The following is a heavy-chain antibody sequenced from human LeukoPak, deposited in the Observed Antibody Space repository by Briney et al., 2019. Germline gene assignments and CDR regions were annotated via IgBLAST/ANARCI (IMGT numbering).Heavy chain of an antibody. J-gene: IGHJ5*02. Sequence: SGTLSLTCAVSGGSISSSNWWSWVRQPPGKGLEWIGEIYHSGSTNYNPSLKSRVTISVDKSKNQFSLKLSSVTAADTAVYYCARVPDYYDSSGYYYGWFDPWGQGTLVTVSS. CDR2: IYHSGST. CDR1: GGSISSSNW. D-gene: IGHD3-22*01. V-gene: IGHV4-4*02. CDR3: ARVPDYYDSSGYYYGWFDP.